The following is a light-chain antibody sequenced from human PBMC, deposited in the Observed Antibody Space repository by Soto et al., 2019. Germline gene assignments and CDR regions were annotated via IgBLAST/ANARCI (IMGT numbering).Light chain of an antibody. V-gene: IGKV3D-20*02. CDR1: QSVSSNY. CDR3: QQRSNWPPIT. CDR2: GAS. Sequence: ENVLTQSPGTLSLSPGERATLSCRASQSVSSNYLAWYQQKPGQAPRLLVYGASSRATGIPGRFSGSGSGTDFTLTISRLEPEDFAVYYCQQRSNWPPITFGQGTRLEI. J-gene: IGKJ5*01.